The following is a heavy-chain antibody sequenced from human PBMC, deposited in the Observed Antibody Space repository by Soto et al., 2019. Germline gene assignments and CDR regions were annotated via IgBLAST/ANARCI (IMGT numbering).Heavy chain of an antibody. V-gene: IGHV4-30-2*01. CDR2: VYHTGNA. J-gene: IGHJ6*02. CDR3: ASRPFYYYGVDV. CDR1: GGSITTAGYS. Sequence: LSLSCAVSGGSITTAGYSWSWIRQPPGKALEWIGYVYHTGNAYPKPSLKSRVTISLDRSKNQFSLKMTSVAAADTALYYCASRPFYYYGVDVWGQGTAVTVSS.